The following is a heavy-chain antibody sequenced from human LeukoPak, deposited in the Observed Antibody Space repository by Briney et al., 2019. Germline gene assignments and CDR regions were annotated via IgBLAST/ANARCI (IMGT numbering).Heavy chain of an antibody. CDR2: ISYSGTT. J-gene: IGHJ3*02. CDR3: AREGRRYETSYDIVVVVAATDAFDI. Sequence: SETLSLTCSVSGDSISDFVYYWGWIRQAPGKGLAWIGTISYSGTTYYNPSLKSRVTISVDTSKNQFSLKLSSVTAADTAVYYCAREGRRYETSYDIVVVVAATDAFDIWGQGTMVTVSS. D-gene: IGHD2-15*01. CDR1: GDSISDFVYY. V-gene: IGHV4-39*07.